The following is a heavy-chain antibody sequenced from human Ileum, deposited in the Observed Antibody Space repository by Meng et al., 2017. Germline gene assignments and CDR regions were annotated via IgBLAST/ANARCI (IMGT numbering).Heavy chain of an antibody. Sequence: SETLSLTCTASGGSISGYYWSWIRQPPGKGLEWIGYIYYNGSTNYNLSLNSRVTIALDTSKNQFSLNLSSVTAADTAVYYCARGWVSRLRHNWVDPWGQGTLVTGSS. D-gene: IGHD3-16*01. CDR1: GGSISGYY. V-gene: IGHV4-59*01. CDR2: IYYNGST. CDR3: ARGWVSRLRHNWVDP. J-gene: IGHJ5*02.